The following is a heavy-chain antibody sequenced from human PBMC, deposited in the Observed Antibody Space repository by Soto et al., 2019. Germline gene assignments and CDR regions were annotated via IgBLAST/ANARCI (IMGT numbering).Heavy chain of an antibody. Sequence: PSETLSLTCTVSGGSISSSSYYWGWIRQPPGKGLEWIGSIYYSGSTYFNPSLKSRVTISVDTSKNQFSLKLSSVTAADTAVYYCARRSWGSYSRYFDYWGQGTLVTVSS. J-gene: IGHJ4*02. CDR3: ARRSWGSYSRYFDY. V-gene: IGHV4-39*01. D-gene: IGHD3-16*01. CDR2: IYYSGST. CDR1: GGSISSSSYY.